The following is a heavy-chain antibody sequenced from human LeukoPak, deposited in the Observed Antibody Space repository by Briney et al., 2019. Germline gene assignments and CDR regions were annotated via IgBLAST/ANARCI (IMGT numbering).Heavy chain of an antibody. Sequence: SETLSLTCTVSGGSISSYYWSWIRQPPGKGLEWIGYIYTSGSTNYNPSLKSRVTISVDTSKNQFSLKLSSVTAADTAVYYCARTTYYYDSSGENTFDYWGQGTLDTVSS. CDR3: ARTTYYYDSSGENTFDY. CDR1: GGSISSYY. V-gene: IGHV4-4*09. D-gene: IGHD3-22*01. J-gene: IGHJ4*02. CDR2: IYTSGST.